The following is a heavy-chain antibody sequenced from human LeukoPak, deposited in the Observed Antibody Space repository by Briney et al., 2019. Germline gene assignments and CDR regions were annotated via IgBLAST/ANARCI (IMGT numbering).Heavy chain of an antibody. Sequence: SETLSLTCTVSGYSISSGYYWGWIRQPPGKGLEWIGSIYHSGSTYYNPSLKSRVTISVDTSKNQFSLKLSSVTAADTAVYYCAREGFVGYSYGLNWFDPWGQGTLVTVSS. CDR3: AREGFVGYSYGLNWFDP. D-gene: IGHD5-18*01. CDR1: GYSISSGYY. V-gene: IGHV4-38-2*02. CDR2: IYHSGST. J-gene: IGHJ5*02.